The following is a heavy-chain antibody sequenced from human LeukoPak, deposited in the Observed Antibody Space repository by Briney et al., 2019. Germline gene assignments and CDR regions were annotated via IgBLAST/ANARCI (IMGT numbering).Heavy chain of an antibody. CDR3: ARRTQWPYYFDY. CDR2: IYYSGST. Sequence: SETLSLTCTVSGGSISSNYWSWIRQPPGKGLEWIGYIYYSGSTNYNPSLKSRVTISVDTSKNQFSLKLSSVTAADTAVYYCARRTQWPYYFDYWGQGTLVTVSS. CDR1: GGSISSNY. J-gene: IGHJ4*02. V-gene: IGHV4-59*08. D-gene: IGHD6-19*01.